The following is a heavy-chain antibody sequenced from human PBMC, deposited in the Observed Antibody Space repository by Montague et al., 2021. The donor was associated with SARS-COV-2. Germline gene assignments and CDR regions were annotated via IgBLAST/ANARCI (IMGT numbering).Heavy chain of an antibody. CDR2: ISSSSSYI. J-gene: IGHJ4*02. CDR3: ARGVRGSGTRSL. CDR1: GFTFSSYS. V-gene: IGHV3-21*01. D-gene: IGHD2-2*01. Sequence: SLRLSCAASGFTFSSYSMNWVGQAPGKGLEWVSSISSSSSYIYYADSVKGRFTISRDNAKNSLYLQMNSLRAEDTAVYYCARGVRGSGTRSLWGQGTLVTVSS.